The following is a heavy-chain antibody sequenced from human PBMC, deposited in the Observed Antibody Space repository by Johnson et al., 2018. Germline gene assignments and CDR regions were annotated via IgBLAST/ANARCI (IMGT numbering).Heavy chain of an antibody. CDR2: IKEDGSEK. CDR1: GFSFISYW. Sequence: VQLVESGGGLVQPGGSQRLSCAASGFSFISYWLSWVRQTPGKGLEWVAAIKEDGSEKSSVDSVKGRLTISRDNAKNSLYLQMNSLRAEDTAVYDSSTLPRSEPFNSWCQGTMVTVSA. CDR3: STLPRSEPFNS. D-gene: IGHD1-14*01. J-gene: IGHJ3*01. V-gene: IGHV3-7*01.